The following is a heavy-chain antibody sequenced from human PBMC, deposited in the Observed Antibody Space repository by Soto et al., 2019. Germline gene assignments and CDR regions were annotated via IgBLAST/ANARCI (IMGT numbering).Heavy chain of an antibody. V-gene: IGHV3-23*01. CDR1: GFTFSSYA. D-gene: IGHD1-7*01. CDR3: AKRATGTYFDY. CDR2: ISGSGGST. J-gene: IGHJ4*02. Sequence: EVQLLESGGGLIQPGGSLRLSCAASGFTFSSYAMNWVRQAPGKGLEWVSVISGSGGSTYYADSVKGRFAISRDNSKNTLYLQMNSLRADATAVYYCAKRATGTYFDYWGQGTLVTVSS.